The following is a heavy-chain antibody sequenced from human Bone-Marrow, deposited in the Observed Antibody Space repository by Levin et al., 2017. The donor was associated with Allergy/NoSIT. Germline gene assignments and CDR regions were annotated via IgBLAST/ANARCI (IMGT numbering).Heavy chain of an antibody. J-gene: IGHJ5*02. CDR2: FDPEDGKP. CDR3: ATLNWQDSSRSRYNWFDP. CDR1: GSSLTELS. Sequence: GGSLRLSCKVSGSSLTELSVHWVRQTPGKGLEWMGGFDPEDGKPIYEQKFQGRVTMTEDTSTDTAYMELSTLRSEDTAVYYCATLNWQDSSRSRYNWFDPWGQGALVTVSS. D-gene: IGHD3-22*01. V-gene: IGHV1-24*01.